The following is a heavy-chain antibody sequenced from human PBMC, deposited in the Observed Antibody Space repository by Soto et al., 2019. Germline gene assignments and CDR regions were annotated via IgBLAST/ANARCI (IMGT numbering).Heavy chain of an antibody. CDR1: GFTFSSYG. J-gene: IGHJ4*02. D-gene: IGHD6-13*01. V-gene: IGHV3-33*01. CDR2: IWYDGSNK. CDR3: ARDLRSGRAAACTRAPFDY. Sequence: QVQLVESGGGVVQPGRSLRLSCAASGFTFSSYGMHWVRQAPGKGLEWVAVIWYDGSNKYYADSVKGRFTISRDNSKNTLYLQMNSLRAEDTAVYYCARDLRSGRAAACTRAPFDYWGQGTLVSVSS.